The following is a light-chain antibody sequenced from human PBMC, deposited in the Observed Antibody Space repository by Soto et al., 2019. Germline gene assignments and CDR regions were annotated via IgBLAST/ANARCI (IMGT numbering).Light chain of an antibody. CDR1: QSVSSSY. Sequence: DIVFTQSPGTLCLSPGERATLSCRASQSVSSSYLAWCQQKPGQAPSLIIYGASSRATGIPERLSGSGAGTECSRSIISLQSEHVEVDYCLHYNKSTITFGQGTGLEIK. CDR2: GAS. J-gene: IGKJ5*01. CDR3: LHYNKSTIT. V-gene: IGKV3-20*01.